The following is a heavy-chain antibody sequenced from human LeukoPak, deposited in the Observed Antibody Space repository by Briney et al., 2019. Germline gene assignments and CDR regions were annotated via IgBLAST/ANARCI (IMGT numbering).Heavy chain of an antibody. CDR2: IKQDGSEK. Sequence: PGGSLRLSCAASGFTFSSYEMNWVRQAPGKGLEWVANIKQDGSEKYCVDSVKGRFTISRDNAKNSLYLQMNSLRAEDTAVYYCARDRGYSGSYYYYYMDVWGKGTTVTVSS. V-gene: IGHV3-7*01. D-gene: IGHD1-26*01. CDR3: ARDRGYSGSYYYYYMDV. J-gene: IGHJ6*03. CDR1: GFTFSSYE.